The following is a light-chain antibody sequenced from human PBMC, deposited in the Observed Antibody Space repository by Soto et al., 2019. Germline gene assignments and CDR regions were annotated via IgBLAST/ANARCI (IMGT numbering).Light chain of an antibody. CDR2: EVS. V-gene: IGLV2-14*01. Sequence: QCVRSHPGSMCWSPGHSITISYTGSSSDIGNYKYVSWYQQHPGKAPKLIIYEVSNRPSGVSLRFSGSKSANTASLTLSGLQAEEEAEYYCASFSNSTFVFGSGTKVTVL. J-gene: IGLJ1*01. CDR1: SSDIGNYKY. CDR3: ASFSNSTFV.